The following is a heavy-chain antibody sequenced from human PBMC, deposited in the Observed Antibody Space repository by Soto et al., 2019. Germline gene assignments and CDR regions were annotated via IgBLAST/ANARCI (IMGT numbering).Heavy chain of an antibody. D-gene: IGHD6-13*01. CDR2: ISGSRGST. CDR3: AKDMIAAAGTPSYYFDY. V-gene: IGHV3-23*01. J-gene: IGHJ4*02. CDR1: GFTLSSYA. Sequence: GGSLRLSCAASGFTLSSYAMSWVRQAPGKGLEWVSTISGSRGSTYYADSVRGRFTISRDNSKHTLYLQMSSLRAEDTAIYYCAKDMIAAAGTPSYYFDYWGQGTLVTVSS.